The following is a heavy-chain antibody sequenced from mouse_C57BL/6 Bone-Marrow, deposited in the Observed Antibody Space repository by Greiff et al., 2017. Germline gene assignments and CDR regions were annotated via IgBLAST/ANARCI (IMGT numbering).Heavy chain of an antibody. CDR2: INPSNGGT. CDR1: GYTFTSYW. D-gene: IGHD2-13*01. J-gene: IGHJ4*01. CDR3: ASQVRGYDAMDY. V-gene: IGHV1-53*01. Sequence: QVQLQQSGTELVKPGASVKLSCKASGYTFTSYWMHWVKQRPGQGLEWIGNINPSNGGTNYNEKFKSKATLTVDKSSSTAYMQLSSLTSEDSAVYYCASQVRGYDAMDYWSQGTSGTVSS.